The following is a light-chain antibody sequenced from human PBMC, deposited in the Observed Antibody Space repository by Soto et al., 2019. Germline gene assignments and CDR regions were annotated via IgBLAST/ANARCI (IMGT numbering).Light chain of an antibody. CDR3: QHCANSPGT. Sequence: DIVMTQSPLSLPVTPGEPASISCMSSQSLLNSYGYNSLDWYLQKPGQSPQLLIYGASNRATGIPDRFSGSGSGTDFALTISRLEPEDFALYYCQHCANSPGTFGQGTKVDIK. J-gene: IGKJ1*01. CDR1: QSLLNSYGYNS. V-gene: IGKV2-28*01. CDR2: GAS.